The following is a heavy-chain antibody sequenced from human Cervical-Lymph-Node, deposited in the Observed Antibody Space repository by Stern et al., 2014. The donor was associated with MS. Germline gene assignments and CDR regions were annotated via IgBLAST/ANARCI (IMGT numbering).Heavy chain of an antibody. CDR1: GGTFSNYA. J-gene: IGHJ4*02. V-gene: IGHV1-69*01. D-gene: IGHD3-22*01. Sequence: QVQLVQSGAEVKKPGSSVTVSCKASGGTFSNYAITWVRQAPGRGLEWMGDTNPVFGTTKYAQKFQGRVTMTAHESTATAYMELSGLRSEDTAVYYCAGDRHSSGFDHWGQGTLVTVSS. CDR2: TNPVFGTT. CDR3: AGDRHSSGFDH.